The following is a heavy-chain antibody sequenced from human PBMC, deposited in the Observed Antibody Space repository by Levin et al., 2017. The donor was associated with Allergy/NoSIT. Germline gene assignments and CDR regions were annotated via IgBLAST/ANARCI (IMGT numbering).Heavy chain of an antibody. Sequence: LSLPCAASGFTVSSTYMSWVRQAPGKGLEWVSVIYSGGSTYYADSVKGRFTISRDNSKNTLYLQMNSLRAEDTAVYYCAREPSGTTIKIGHYMDVWGKGTTVTVSS. CDR2: IYSGGST. J-gene: IGHJ6*03. V-gene: IGHV3-53*01. CDR1: GFTVSSTY. CDR3: AREPSGTTIKIGHYMDV. D-gene: IGHD4-11*01.